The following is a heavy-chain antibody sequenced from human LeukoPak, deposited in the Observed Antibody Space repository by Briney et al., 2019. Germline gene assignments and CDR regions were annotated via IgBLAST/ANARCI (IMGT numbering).Heavy chain of an antibody. CDR2: IRYDGSDE. CDR1: GFVFSYYA. V-gene: IGHV3-30*02. Sequence: GGSLRLSCTASGFVFSYYAMNWVRQAPGKGLEWVAFIRYDGSDEYYADSVKGRFTISRDSSKNTLYLQMNSLRAEDTAVYYCAKESQLSYRGTFYVDYWGQGTLVTVSS. CDR3: AKESQLSYRGTFYVDY. J-gene: IGHJ4*02. D-gene: IGHD1-26*01.